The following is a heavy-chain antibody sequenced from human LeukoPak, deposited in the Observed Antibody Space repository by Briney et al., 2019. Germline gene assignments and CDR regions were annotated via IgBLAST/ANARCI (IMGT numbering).Heavy chain of an antibody. V-gene: IGHV3-48*04. D-gene: IGHD4-17*01. CDR2: ISSSSSTI. Sequence: GGSLRLSCAASGFTFSSYSMNWVRQAPGKGLEWVSYISSSSSTIYYADSVEGRFTISRDNAKNSLYLQMNSLRAEDTAVYYCARDTQIRHYYYYMDVWGKGTTVTVSS. J-gene: IGHJ6*03. CDR3: ARDTQIRHYYYYMDV. CDR1: GFTFSSYS.